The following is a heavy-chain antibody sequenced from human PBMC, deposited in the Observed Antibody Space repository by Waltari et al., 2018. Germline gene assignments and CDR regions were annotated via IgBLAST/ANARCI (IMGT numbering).Heavy chain of an antibody. D-gene: IGHD2-21*01. CDR3: ASGGGVWWVPH. CDR2: IYYSGST. V-gene: IGHV4-30-4*08. CDR1: GGSISSGDYY. J-gene: IGHJ4*02. Sequence: QVQLQESGPGLVKPSQTLSLTCTVSGGSISSGDYYWSWIRQPPGKGLEWIGYIYYSGSTYYNPSLKRRVTITVDTSKDQFSLKLSSVTAADTAVYYCASGGGVWWVPHWGQGTLVTVSS.